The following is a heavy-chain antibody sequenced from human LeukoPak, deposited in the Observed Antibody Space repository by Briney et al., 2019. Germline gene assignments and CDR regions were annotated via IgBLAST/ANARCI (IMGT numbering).Heavy chain of an antibody. J-gene: IGHJ4*02. D-gene: IGHD3-3*01. CDR3: VKDRYDFWSGYYGYFDY. CDR2: ISSNGGST. Sequence: GGSLRLSCSASGFTFSSYAMHWVRQAPGKGLEYVSAISSNGGSTYYADSVKGRFTISRDNSKNTLYLQMSSLRAEDTAVYYCVKDRYDFWSGYYGYFDYWGPGTLVTVSS. V-gene: IGHV3-64D*09. CDR1: GFTFSSYA.